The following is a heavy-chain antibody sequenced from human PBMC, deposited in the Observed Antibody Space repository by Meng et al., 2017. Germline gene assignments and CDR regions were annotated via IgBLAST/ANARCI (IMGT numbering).Heavy chain of an antibody. V-gene: IGHV4-34*01. CDR1: GGSFSGYY. CDR3: ARSDYYDSSGYYYWVDY. Sequence: GSLRLSCAVYGGSFSGYYWSWIRQPPGQGLEWIGEINHSGSTNYNPSLKSRVTISVDTSKNQFSLKLSSVTAADTAVYYCARSDYYDSSGYYYWVDYWGQGTLVTVSS. CDR2: INHSGST. D-gene: IGHD3-22*01. J-gene: IGHJ4*02.